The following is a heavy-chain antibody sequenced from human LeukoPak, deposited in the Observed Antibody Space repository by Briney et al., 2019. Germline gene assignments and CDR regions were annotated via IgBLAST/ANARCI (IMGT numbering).Heavy chain of an antibody. CDR1: GYSISSGYY. J-gene: IGHJ6*03. Sequence: SETLSLTCAVSGYSISSGYYWGWIRQPPGKGLEWIGSIYHSGSTYYNPSLKSRVTISVDTSKNQFSLKLSSVTAADTAVYYCARRLGGGYYYMDVWGKGTTVTVSS. CDR2: IYHSGST. CDR3: ARRLGGGYYYMDV. V-gene: IGHV4-38-2*01. D-gene: IGHD3-16*01.